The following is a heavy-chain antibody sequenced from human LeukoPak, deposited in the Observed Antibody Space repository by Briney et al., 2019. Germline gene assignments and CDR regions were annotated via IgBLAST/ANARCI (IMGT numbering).Heavy chain of an antibody. CDR1: GGSINTYY. CDR2: IYSSGST. J-gene: IGHJ5*02. D-gene: IGHD3-22*01. Sequence: SETLSLTCTVSGGSINTYYWSWIRRPAGRGLQWIGRIYSSGSTNYNPSLKSRITMSVDMSKNQFSLRLSSVTAADTAVYYCARVRYYYDGSGNNAYYFDLWGQGTLVTLSS. V-gene: IGHV4-4*07. CDR3: ARVRYYYDGSGNNAYYFDL.